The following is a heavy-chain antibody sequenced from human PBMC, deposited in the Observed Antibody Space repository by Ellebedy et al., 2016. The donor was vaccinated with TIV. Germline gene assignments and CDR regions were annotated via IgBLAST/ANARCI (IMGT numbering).Heavy chain of an antibody. CDR2: ISSSSSYT. Sequence: GESLKISCAASGFTFSDYYMSWIRQAPGKGLEWVSYISSSSSYTNYADSVKGRFTISRDNSKNTLYLQMNSLRAEDTAIYYCAKDNGRYSSTWQYSYYYMDVWGKGTTVTVSS. J-gene: IGHJ6*03. D-gene: IGHD6-13*01. V-gene: IGHV3-11*06. CDR1: GFTFSDYY. CDR3: AKDNGRYSSTWQYSYYYMDV.